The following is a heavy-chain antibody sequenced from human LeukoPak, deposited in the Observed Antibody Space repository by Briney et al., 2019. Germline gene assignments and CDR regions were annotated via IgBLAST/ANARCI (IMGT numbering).Heavy chain of an antibody. CDR3: ARGRVSSSSWSSTYYYYFYMDV. J-gene: IGHJ6*03. CDR2: INHSGST. D-gene: IGHD6-13*01. V-gene: IGHV4-34*01. CDR1: GGSFSGYY. Sequence: SETLPLTCAVYGGSFSGYYWSWIRQPPGKGLEWIGEINHSGSTNYNPSLRSRVTISLDMSKHQFSLNLTSVTAADTAVYFCARGRVSSSSWSSTYYYYFYMDVWGKGTTVTVSS.